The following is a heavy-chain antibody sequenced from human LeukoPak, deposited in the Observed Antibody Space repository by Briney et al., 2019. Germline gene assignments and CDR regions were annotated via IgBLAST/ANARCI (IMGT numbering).Heavy chain of an antibody. CDR2: IYSGGTT. V-gene: IGHV3-66*02. CDR1: GFTVSSSY. CDR3: ARDRGTAVYYYYGMDV. J-gene: IGHJ6*02. D-gene: IGHD3-10*01. Sequence: PGGSLRLSCAASGFTVSSSYMTWVRQAPGKGLEWVSIIYSGGTTNYADSVKGRFTISRDNSKNTPSLQMNSLRAEDTAVYYCARDRGTAVYYYYGMDVWGQGTTVTVSS.